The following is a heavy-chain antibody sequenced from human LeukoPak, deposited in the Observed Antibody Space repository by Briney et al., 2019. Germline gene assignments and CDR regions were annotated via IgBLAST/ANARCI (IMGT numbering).Heavy chain of an antibody. Sequence: ASVKVSCKASGYTFTNYAMNWVRQAPGQGLEWLGWINTNTGNPTYAQGFTGRFVFSLGTSVRTAYLQISSLKAEDTAVYYCARNYDSSNYLYYFDYWGQGTPVTVSS. D-gene: IGHD3-22*01. J-gene: IGHJ4*02. CDR2: INTNTGNP. CDR1: GYTFTNYA. CDR3: ARNYDSSNYLYYFDY. V-gene: IGHV7-4-1*02.